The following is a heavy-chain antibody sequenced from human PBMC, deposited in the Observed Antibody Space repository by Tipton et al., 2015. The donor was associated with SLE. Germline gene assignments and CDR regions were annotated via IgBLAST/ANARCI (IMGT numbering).Heavy chain of an antibody. J-gene: IGHJ4*02. CDR2: ISSDGSST. Sequence: GSLRLSCAASGFTFSSYWMHWVRQAPGKGLVWVSRISSDGSSTGYADSVKGRFTISRDNANNTLYLQMNSLRAEDTAVYYCARAGPLLWVPYFDYWGQGTPVTASS. CDR3: ARAGPLLWVPYFDY. D-gene: IGHD3-10*01. CDR1: GFTFSSYW. V-gene: IGHV3-74*01.